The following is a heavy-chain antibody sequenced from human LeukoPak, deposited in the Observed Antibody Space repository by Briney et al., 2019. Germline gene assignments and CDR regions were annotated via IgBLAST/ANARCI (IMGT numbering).Heavy chain of an antibody. CDR3: AKGGYCSGGSCYPLDY. CDR2: ISYDGSSK. J-gene: IGHJ4*02. V-gene: IGHV3-30*18. Sequence: PGRSLRLSCAASGFTFSSYGMHWVRQAPGKGLEWVAAISYDGSSKYYADSVKGRFTISRDNSKNTLYLQMNSLRAEDTAVYYCAKGGYCSGGSCYPLDYWGQGTLVTVSS. CDR1: GFTFSSYG. D-gene: IGHD2-15*01.